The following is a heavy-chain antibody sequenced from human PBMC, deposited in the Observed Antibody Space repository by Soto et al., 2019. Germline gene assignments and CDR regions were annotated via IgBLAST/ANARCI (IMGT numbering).Heavy chain of an antibody. D-gene: IGHD3-16*02. Sequence: GESLKIACNGSGYSFTSYWISWVRQMPGKGLEWMGRIDPSDSYTNYSPSFQGHVTISADKSISTAYLQWSSLKASDTAMYYCWRLRRLMMIGGVIPYYYYGMDVWGQGTTVTVSS. CDR2: IDPSDSYT. V-gene: IGHV5-10-1*01. CDR1: GYSFTSYW. CDR3: WRLRRLMMIGGVIPYYYYGMDV. J-gene: IGHJ6*02.